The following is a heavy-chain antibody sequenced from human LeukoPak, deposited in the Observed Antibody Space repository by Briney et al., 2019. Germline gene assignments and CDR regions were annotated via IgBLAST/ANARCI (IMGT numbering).Heavy chain of an antibody. J-gene: IGHJ4*02. V-gene: IGHV1-2*02. CDR3: ASGGWRVAGRLDY. Sequence: ASVKVSCKASGYTFTGYYMHWVRQAPGQGLEWMGWINPNSGGTNYAQKLQGRVTMTTDTSTSTAYMELRSLRSDDTAVYYCASGGWRVAGRLDYWGQGTLVTVSS. CDR2: INPNSGGT. CDR1: GYTFTGYY. D-gene: IGHD6-19*01.